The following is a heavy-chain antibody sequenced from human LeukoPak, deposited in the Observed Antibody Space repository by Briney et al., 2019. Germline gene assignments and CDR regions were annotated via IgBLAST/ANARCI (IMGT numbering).Heavy chain of an antibody. V-gene: IGHV4-59*08. CDR2: IYYSGST. D-gene: IGHD4-17*01. CDR1: GGSISSYY. CDR3: ARLRHYGDYFYYYYGMDV. J-gene: IGHJ6*02. Sequence: PSETLSLTCTVSGGSISSYYWSWIRQPPGKGLEWIGDIYYSGSTNYNPSLKSRGTISVDTSKNQFSLKLSSVTAADTAVYYCARLRHYGDYFYYYYGMDVWGQGTTVTVSS.